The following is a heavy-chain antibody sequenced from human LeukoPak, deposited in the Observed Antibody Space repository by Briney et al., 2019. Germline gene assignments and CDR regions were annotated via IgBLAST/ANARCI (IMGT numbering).Heavy chain of an antibody. CDR2: IFSGGSA. J-gene: IGHJ4*02. V-gene: IGHV3-66*01. CDR1: GFTFSSYW. CDR3: ARVSGYGLGSFKADFGDY. D-gene: IGHD3-10*01. Sequence: PGGSLRLSCAASGFTFSSYWMHWVRQAPGKGLEWVSVIFSGGSAYYADSVKGRFTISKDNSKNTVYLQMNSLRAEDTAIYYCARVSGYGLGSFKADFGDYWGQGTLVTVSS.